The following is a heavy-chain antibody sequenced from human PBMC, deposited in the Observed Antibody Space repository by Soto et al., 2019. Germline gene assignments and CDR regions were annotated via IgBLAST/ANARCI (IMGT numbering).Heavy chain of an antibody. Sequence: GESLKISCKGSGYSFTSYWIGWVRQMPGKGLEWMGIIYPGDSDTRYSPSFQGQVTISRDNAKNSLYLQMISLRAEDTAVYYCARLSPDCYYYYMDVWGKGTTVTVSS. J-gene: IGHJ6*03. V-gene: IGHV5-51*01. CDR1: GYSFTSYW. CDR2: IYPGDSDT. CDR3: ARLSPDCYYYYMDV.